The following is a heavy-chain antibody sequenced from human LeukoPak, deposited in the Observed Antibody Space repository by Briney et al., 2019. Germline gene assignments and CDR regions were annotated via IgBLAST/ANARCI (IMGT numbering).Heavy chain of an antibody. Sequence: ASVKVSCKASGYTLSSYYMHWIRQAPGQGLEWMALINPSGSITTYAQKFQGRVTVTRDTSTSTVYMELRSLRSEDTAVYYCAREPTLAALTVDNWFAPWGQGTLVTVSS. CDR3: AREPTLAALTVDNWFAP. CDR1: GYTLSSYY. CDR2: INPSGSIT. D-gene: IGHD6-13*01. V-gene: IGHV1-46*01. J-gene: IGHJ5*02.